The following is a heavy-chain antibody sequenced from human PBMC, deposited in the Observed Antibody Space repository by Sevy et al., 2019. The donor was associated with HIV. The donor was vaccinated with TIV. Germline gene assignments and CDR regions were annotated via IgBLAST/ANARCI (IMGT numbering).Heavy chain of an antibody. CDR3: ASIPSAGMSRRGTRQQLGELDY. J-gene: IGHJ4*02. D-gene: IGHD6-13*01. Sequence: GGSLRLSCAASGFTFSSYAMHWVRQAPGKGLEWVAVISYDGSNKYYADSVKGRFTISRENSKNRLYLQMNSLRAEDTAVYYCASIPSAGMSRRGTRQQLGELDYWGQGTLVTVSS. V-gene: IGHV3-30-3*01. CDR2: ISYDGSNK. CDR1: GFTFSSYA.